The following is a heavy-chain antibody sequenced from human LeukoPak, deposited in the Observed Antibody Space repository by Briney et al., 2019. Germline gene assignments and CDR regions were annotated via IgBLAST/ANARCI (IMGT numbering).Heavy chain of an antibody. J-gene: IGHJ4*02. Sequence: TVKVSCKASGGTFSSYAISWVRQAPGQGLEWMGRIIPIFGTANYAQKFQGRVTITTDESTSTAYMELSSLRSEDTAVYYCARDPEVRFPDGWGQGTLVTVSS. CDR3: ARDPEVRFPDG. D-gene: IGHD3-3*01. CDR1: GGTFSSYA. CDR2: IIPIFGTA. V-gene: IGHV1-69*05.